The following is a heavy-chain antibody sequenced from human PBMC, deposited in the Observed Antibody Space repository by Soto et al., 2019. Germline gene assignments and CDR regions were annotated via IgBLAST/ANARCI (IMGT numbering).Heavy chain of an antibody. V-gene: IGHV6-1*01. J-gene: IGHJ4*02. CDR2: TYYRSKWYN. Sequence: SQTLSLTCAISGDSVSSNSAAWNWIRQSPSRGLEWLGRTYYRSKWYNDYAVSVKSRITINPDTSKNQFSLQLNSVTPEDTAVNYCERAVRQQLGAIEFDYWGQGTLVTVSS. D-gene: IGHD6-13*01. CDR3: ERAVRQQLGAIEFDY. CDR1: GDSVSSNSAA.